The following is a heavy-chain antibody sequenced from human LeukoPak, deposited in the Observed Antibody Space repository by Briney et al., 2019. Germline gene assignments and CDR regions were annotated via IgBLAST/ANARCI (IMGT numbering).Heavy chain of an antibody. CDR2: IRQDASEK. D-gene: IGHD1-14*01. CDR1: GFTFSNYY. CDR3: ARATGRDGMDV. Sequence: PGGSLRLSCVASGFTFSNYYMSWVRQGQGKGLEWVANIRQDASEKYYVDSVKGRFTISRDNAKNSMYLQMNSLRAEDTAVYYCARATGRDGMDVWGKGTTVTVSS. J-gene: IGHJ6*04. V-gene: IGHV3-7*03.